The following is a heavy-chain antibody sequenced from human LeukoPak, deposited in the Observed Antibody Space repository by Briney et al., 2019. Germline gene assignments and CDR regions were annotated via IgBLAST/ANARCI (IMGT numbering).Heavy chain of an antibody. J-gene: IGHJ4*02. D-gene: IGHD3-9*01. Sequence: PGGSLRLSCAASGFTFSSYHMNWVRQAAGKGLEWLSYIHSTSGSIHYADSVKGRFTISRDNAKNALYLQMNSPRAEVTAVYYCSRVVQDVTGADYWGQGTLVIVSS. CDR3: SRVVQDVTGADY. V-gene: IGHV3-48*01. CDR2: IHSTSGSI. CDR1: GFTFSSYH.